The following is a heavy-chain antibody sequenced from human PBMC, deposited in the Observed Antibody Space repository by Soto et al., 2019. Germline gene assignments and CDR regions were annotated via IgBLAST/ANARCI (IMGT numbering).Heavy chain of an antibody. CDR3: ARVTGTTGYYGMDA. Sequence: WASVKVSCKASGYTFTSYDINWVRQATGQGLEWMGWMNPNSGNTGYAQKFQGRVTMTRNTSISTAYMELSSLRSEDTAVYYCARVTGTTGYYGMDAWGQGTTVTVSS. V-gene: IGHV1-8*01. D-gene: IGHD1-7*01. CDR1: GYTFTSYD. CDR2: MNPNSGNT. J-gene: IGHJ6*02.